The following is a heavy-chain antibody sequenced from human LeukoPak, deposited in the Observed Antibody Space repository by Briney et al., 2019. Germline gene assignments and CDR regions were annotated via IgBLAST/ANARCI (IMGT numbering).Heavy chain of an antibody. CDR3: ARVHATGYFSLDPGY. Sequence: ASVKVSCKASGYTFTGYFMHWVRQAPGQGLDWMGWINPNTGGTKNAQKFQGRVTMTRDTSIGTAYMELSTVTSDDTAVYFCARVHATGYFSLDPGYWGQGTLVTVSS. J-gene: IGHJ4*02. CDR2: INPNTGGT. V-gene: IGHV1-2*02. D-gene: IGHD3-9*01. CDR1: GYTFTGYF.